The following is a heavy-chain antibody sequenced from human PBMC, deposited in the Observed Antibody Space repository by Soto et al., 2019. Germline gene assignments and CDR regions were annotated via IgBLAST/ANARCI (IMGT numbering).Heavy chain of an antibody. CDR2: ISAYNGNT. D-gene: IGHD2-15*01. J-gene: IGHJ6*03. CDR3: ARVENCSGGSSHHYYMDV. Sequence: GASVKVSCKASGYTFTSYGISWVRQAPGQGLEWMGWISAYNGNTNYAQKLQGRVTMTTDTSTSTAYMELRSLRSDDTAVYYCARVENCSGGSSHHYYMDVWGKGTTVTVAS. CDR1: GYTFTSYG. V-gene: IGHV1-18*01.